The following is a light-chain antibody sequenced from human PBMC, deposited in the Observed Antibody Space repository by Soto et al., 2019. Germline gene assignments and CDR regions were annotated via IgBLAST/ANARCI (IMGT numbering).Light chain of an antibody. CDR2: KAS. CDR1: QTISSW. J-gene: IGKJ1*01. Sequence: DIQITQSPSTLSGSVGDRVTITFRASQTISSWLAWYQQKPGKAPKLLIYKASTLKSGVPSRFSGSGSGTEFTLTISSLQPDDFATYYCQQYNSYSEAFGQGTKVDIK. CDR3: QQYNSYSEA. V-gene: IGKV1-5*03.